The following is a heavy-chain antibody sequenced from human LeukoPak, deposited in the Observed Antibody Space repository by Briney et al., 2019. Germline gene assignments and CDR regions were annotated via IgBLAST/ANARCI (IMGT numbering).Heavy chain of an antibody. D-gene: IGHD4-11*01. Sequence: GGSLRLSCAASGFTFSSYAMSWVRQAPGKGLEWVSAISGSGGSTYYADSVKGRFTISRDNSKNTLYLQMNSLRAEDTAVYYCARKQLPLYYFYYGMDVWGRGTTVTVSS. V-gene: IGHV3-23*01. CDR3: ARKQLPLYYFYYGMDV. J-gene: IGHJ6*04. CDR2: ISGSGGST. CDR1: GFTFSSYA.